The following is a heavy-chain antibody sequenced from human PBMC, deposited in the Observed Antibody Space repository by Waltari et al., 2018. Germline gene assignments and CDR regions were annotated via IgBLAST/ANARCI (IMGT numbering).Heavy chain of an antibody. D-gene: IGHD3-10*01. CDR1: GYTFTSYA. CDR3: ARDYYGSGSYRAYYYYYGMDV. CDR2: INAGNGNT. Sequence: QVQLVQSGAEVKKPGASVKVSCKASGYTFTSYAMHWVRQAPGQRLEWMGWINAGNGNTKYSQKFQGRATITRDTSASTAYMELSSLRSEDTAVYYWARDYYGSGSYRAYYYYYGMDVWGQGTTVTVSS. V-gene: IGHV1-3*01. J-gene: IGHJ6*02.